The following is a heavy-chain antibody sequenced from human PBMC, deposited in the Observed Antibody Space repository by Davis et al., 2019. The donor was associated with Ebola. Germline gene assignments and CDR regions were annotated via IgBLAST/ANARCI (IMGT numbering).Heavy chain of an antibody. J-gene: IGHJ6*02. Sequence: PGGSLRLSCAASGFTFSSYAMHWVRQAPGKGLEWVAVISYDGSNKYYADSVKGRFTISRDNSKNTLYLQMNSLRAEDTAVYYCARGVQRAGPYYYYGMDVWGQGTTVTVSS. CDR2: ISYDGSNK. CDR1: GFTFSSYA. V-gene: IGHV3-30-3*01. D-gene: IGHD6-19*01. CDR3: ARGVQRAGPYYYYGMDV.